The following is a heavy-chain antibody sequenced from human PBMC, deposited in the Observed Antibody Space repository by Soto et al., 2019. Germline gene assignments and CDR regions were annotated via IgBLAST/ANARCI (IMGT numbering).Heavy chain of an antibody. V-gene: IGHV4-38-2*01. CDR2: IYDSGTT. Sequence: SETLSLTCVVSSYVIESGQYWGWVRQPPGKGLEWVGSIYDSGTTYYNPSLRSRVTISEDTSKNQFCLSLTYVTAADTAAYYCARSPQYYTPGSSPLDYWRPGTMVTVS. CDR1: SYVIESGQY. J-gene: IGHJ3*01. D-gene: IGHD3-3*01. CDR3: ARSPQYYTPGSSPLDY.